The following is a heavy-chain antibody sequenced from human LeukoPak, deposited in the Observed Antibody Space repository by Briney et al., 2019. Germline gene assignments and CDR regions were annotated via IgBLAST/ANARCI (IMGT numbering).Heavy chain of an antibody. Sequence: ASVKVSCKASGYTFTDYALHWVRQVPGRSLEWMGWITTGRGETRYSQEFQRRITFTRDTSASTVYMDLSDLRSEDTAVYYCARGGKQWRGGNYFDSWGQGTLVAVSS. CDR1: GYTFTDYA. D-gene: IGHD6-19*01. CDR2: ITTGRGET. J-gene: IGHJ4*02. CDR3: ARGGKQWRGGNYFDS. V-gene: IGHV1-3*03.